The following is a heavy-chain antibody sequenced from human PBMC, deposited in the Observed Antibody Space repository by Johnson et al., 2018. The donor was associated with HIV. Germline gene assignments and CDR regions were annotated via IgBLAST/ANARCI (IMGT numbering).Heavy chain of an antibody. V-gene: IGHV3-7*03. CDR2: IKQDGSQK. D-gene: IGHD2-15*01. J-gene: IGHJ3*02. CDR1: GFTFSSYW. CDR3: AKGETSGAHDAFDI. Sequence: VQLVESGGGVVQPGGSLRLSCATSGFTFSSYWMSWVRQAPGKGLEWVANIKQDGSQKYYVDSVKGRFTISRDNARNSLFLQMNSLRAGDTALYYCAKGETSGAHDAFDIWGQGTMVTVSS.